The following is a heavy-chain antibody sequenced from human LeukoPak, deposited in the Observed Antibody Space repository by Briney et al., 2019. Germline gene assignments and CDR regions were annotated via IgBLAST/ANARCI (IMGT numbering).Heavy chain of an antibody. V-gene: IGHV3-23*01. J-gene: IGHJ4*02. Sequence: PGGSLRLSCAASGFTFSSYVMNWVRQAPGKGLEWVSTISGSGGSTYYADSVKGRFTISRDNSKNTLYLQMNGLRAEDTAVYYCASRSSGYYYSFDYWGQGTLVTVSS. CDR1: GFTFSSYV. D-gene: IGHD3-22*01. CDR2: ISGSGGST. CDR3: ASRSSGYYYSFDY.